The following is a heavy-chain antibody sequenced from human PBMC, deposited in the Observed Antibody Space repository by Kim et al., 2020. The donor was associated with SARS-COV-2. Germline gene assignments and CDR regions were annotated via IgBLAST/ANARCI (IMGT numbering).Heavy chain of an antibody. V-gene: IGHV3-21*06. D-gene: IGHD2-21*01. CDR1: GSSFSSQS. CDR3: ASTKDCGMSSGY. J-gene: IGHJ4*01. CDR2: ISGSGSYI. Sequence: GGSLRLSCTASGSSFSSQSMIWVRQAPGKGLEWVSGISGSGSYIYYADSVKGRFTISRDNSKNSLYLQMNSLRVEDTAVYYCASTKDCGMSSGYW.